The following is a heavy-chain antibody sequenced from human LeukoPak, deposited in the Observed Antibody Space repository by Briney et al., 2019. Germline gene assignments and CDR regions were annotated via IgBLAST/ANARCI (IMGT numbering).Heavy chain of an antibody. D-gene: IGHD4-17*01. CDR1: GGSIRSYY. CDR3: ARVSLYGDYSSD. Sequence: SETLSLTCIVSGGSIRSYYWSWIRQPPGKGLEWIGYIYYSGSTNYNPSLKSRVTISVDTSKNQFSLKLSSVTAADTAVYYCARVSLYGDYSSDWGQGTLVTVSS. CDR2: IYYSGST. J-gene: IGHJ4*02. V-gene: IGHV4-59*01.